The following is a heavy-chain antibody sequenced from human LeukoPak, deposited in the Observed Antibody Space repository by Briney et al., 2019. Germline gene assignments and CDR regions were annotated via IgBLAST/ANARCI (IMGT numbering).Heavy chain of an antibody. Sequence: PGGSLRLSCAASGFTFDDYAMHWVRQAPGKGLEWVSGISWNSGSIGYADSVKGRFTISRDNAKNSLYLQMNSLRAEDTAVYYCAKTYYDSSGYLYLDYWGQGTLVTVSS. CDR2: ISWNSGSI. D-gene: IGHD3-22*01. V-gene: IGHV3-9*01. CDR3: AKTYYDSSGYLYLDY. J-gene: IGHJ4*02. CDR1: GFTFDDYA.